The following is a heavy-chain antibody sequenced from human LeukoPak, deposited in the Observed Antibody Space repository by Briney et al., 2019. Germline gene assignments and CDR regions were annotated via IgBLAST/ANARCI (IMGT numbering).Heavy chain of an antibody. CDR3: ARSYSSSFYFDY. J-gene: IGHJ4*02. D-gene: IGHD6-13*01. CDR1: GFTFSSYG. Sequence: GGSLRLSCAASGFTFSSYGMHWVRQAPGKGLEWVAVIWYDGSNKYYADSVKSRFTISRDNSKNTLYLQMNSLRAEDTAVYYCARSYSSSFYFDYWGQGTLVTVSS. CDR2: IWYDGSNK. V-gene: IGHV3-33*01.